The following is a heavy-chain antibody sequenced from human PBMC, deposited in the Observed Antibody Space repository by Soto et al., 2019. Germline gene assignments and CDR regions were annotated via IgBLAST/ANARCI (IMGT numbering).Heavy chain of an antibody. CDR2: INHSGST. V-gene: IGHV4-34*01. D-gene: IGHD3-22*01. Sequence: SETLSLTCAVYGGSFSGYYWSWIRQPPGKGLEWIGEINHSGSTNYNPSLKSRVTISVDTSKNQFSLKLSSVTAADTAVFYCAGLFPYVSSGYHLNYLGQGTLVTVSS. J-gene: IGHJ4*02. CDR1: GGSFSGYY. CDR3: AGLFPYVSSGYHLNY.